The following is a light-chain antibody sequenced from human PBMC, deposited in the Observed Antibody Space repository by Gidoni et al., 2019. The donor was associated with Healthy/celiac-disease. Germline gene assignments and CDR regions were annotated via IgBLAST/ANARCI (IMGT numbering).Light chain of an antibody. CDR3: QQSYSTPYT. Sequence: DIQMTQSPSSLSASVGDRVTITCRASQSINSYLNWYQQKPGKAPKVLIYATSSLQSGVPSRFSGSGSGTDFTLTIRSLQPEDFATYYCQQSYSTPYTFGQGTKLEIK. V-gene: IGKV1-39*01. J-gene: IGKJ2*01. CDR1: QSINSY. CDR2: ATS.